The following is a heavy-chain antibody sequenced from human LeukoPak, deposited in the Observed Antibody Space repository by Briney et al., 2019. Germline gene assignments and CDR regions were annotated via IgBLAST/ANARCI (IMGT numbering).Heavy chain of an antibody. CDR1: GFTFSDYY. CDR3: ARGTAYCGGDCYSEYRAFDI. Sequence: PGGSLRLSCAASGFTFSDYYMSWIRQAPGKGLEWVSYISSSGSTIYYADSVKGRFTISRDNAKNSLYLQMNSLRAEDTAVYYCARGTAYCGGDCYSEYRAFDIWGQGTTVTVSS. CDR2: ISSSGSTI. J-gene: IGHJ3*02. D-gene: IGHD2-21*02. V-gene: IGHV3-11*01.